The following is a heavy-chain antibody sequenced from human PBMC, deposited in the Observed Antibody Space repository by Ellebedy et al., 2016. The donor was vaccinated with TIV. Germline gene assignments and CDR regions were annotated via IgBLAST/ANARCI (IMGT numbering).Heavy chain of an antibody. D-gene: IGHD3-16*01. Sequence: GESLKISCAASGFTFSDFHMHWVRQAPGGGLQWVALIWSDVSEKYFAHSVRGRFTVSKDNSKNVMFLHMNSLRADETAEYFCAREVLGGRDDMNFWGQGTTVIVSS. J-gene: IGHJ6*02. CDR1: GFTFSDFH. CDR2: IWSDVSEK. V-gene: IGHV3-33*01. CDR3: AREVLGGRDDMNF.